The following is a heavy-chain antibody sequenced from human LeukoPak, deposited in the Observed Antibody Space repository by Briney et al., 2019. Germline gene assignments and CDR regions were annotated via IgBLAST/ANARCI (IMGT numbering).Heavy chain of an antibody. D-gene: IGHD6-19*01. CDR3: ARHSSGWSDFDY. J-gene: IGHJ4*02. CDR1: GVSISSKY. Sequence: SETLSLTCTVSGVSISSKYWSWLRQPPGKGLEGIGYIHYSGSTNYNPSLKSRVTISVDTSNNQFSLKVISVTAADTAVYYCARHSSGWSDFDYWGQGTLVTVSS. V-gene: IGHV4-59*08. CDR2: IHYSGST.